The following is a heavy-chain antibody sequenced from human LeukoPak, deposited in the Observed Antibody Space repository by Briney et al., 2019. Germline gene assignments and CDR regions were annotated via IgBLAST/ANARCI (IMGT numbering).Heavy chain of an antibody. D-gene: IGHD6-13*01. CDR3: ARARIAAAGSSGYYYYMDV. Sequence: ASVKVSCKASGGTFSSSAISWVRQAPGQGLEWMGWMNPNSGNTGYAQKFQGRVTMTRNTSISTAYMELSSLRSEDTAVYYCARARIAAAGSSGYYYYMDVWGKGTTVTISS. CDR1: GGTFSSSA. CDR2: MNPNSGNT. V-gene: IGHV1-8*02. J-gene: IGHJ6*03.